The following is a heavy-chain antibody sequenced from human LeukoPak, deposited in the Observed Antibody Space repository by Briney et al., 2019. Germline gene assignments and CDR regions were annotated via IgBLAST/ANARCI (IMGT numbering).Heavy chain of an antibody. CDR1: GGSISSYY. CDR2: IYYSGST. V-gene: IGHV4-59*01. D-gene: IGHD2-2*01. CDR3: ASYHCSSTSCRFDY. J-gene: IGHJ4*02. Sequence: SETLSLTCTVSGGSISSYYWSWIRQPPGKGLEWIGYIYYSGSTNYNPSLKRRSPISVDASKNQSSLKLSSVTAADTAVYYCASYHCSSTSCRFDYWGQGTLVTVSS.